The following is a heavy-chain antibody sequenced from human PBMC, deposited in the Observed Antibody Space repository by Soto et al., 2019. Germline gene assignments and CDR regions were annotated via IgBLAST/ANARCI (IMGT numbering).Heavy chain of an antibody. V-gene: IGHV3-21*01. D-gene: IGHD6-19*01. J-gene: IGHJ6*02. CDR1: GFSFSSYA. CDR2: ISSSSSYI. CDR3: ARDMAGYGMDV. Sequence: GGSLRLSCTASGFSFSSYALSWVRQAPGKGLEWVSSISSSSSYIYYADSVKGRFTISRDYAKNSLYLQMNSLRAEDTAVYYCARDMAGYGMDVWGQGTTVTVSS.